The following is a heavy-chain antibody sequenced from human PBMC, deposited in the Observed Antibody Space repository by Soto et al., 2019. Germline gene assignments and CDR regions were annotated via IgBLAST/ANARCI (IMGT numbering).Heavy chain of an antibody. Sequence: PGGSLRLSCAASGFTFSSYGMHWVRQAPGKGLEWVAVISYDGSNKYYADSVKGRFTISRDNSKNTLYLQMNSLRAEDTAVYYCAKVRYDILTGYYNYYYYYGMDVWRQRTTVTVSS. CDR3: AKVRYDILTGYYNYYYYYGMDV. D-gene: IGHD3-9*01. CDR2: ISYDGSNK. J-gene: IGHJ6*02. CDR1: GFTFSSYG. V-gene: IGHV3-30*18.